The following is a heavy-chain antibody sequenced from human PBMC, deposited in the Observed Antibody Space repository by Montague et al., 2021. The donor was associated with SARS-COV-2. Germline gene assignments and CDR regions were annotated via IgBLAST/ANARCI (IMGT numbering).Heavy chain of an antibody. Sequence: SETLSLTCTVSGGSVSSYYWSWIRQPPGKGLEWIGYIYYSGSTNYDPSLKSRVTISVDTSKNQFSLKLSSVTAADTAVYYCARGPDHYDFWSGYYYYYMDDWGKGTTVTVSS. V-gene: IGHV4-59*02. CDR2: IYYSGST. CDR1: GGSVSSYY. J-gene: IGHJ6*03. CDR3: ARGPDHYDFWSGYYYYYMDD. D-gene: IGHD3-3*01.